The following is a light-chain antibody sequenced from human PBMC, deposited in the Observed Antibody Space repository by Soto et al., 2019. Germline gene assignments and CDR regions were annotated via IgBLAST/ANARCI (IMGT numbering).Light chain of an antibody. CDR2: EGS. J-gene: IGLJ3*02. V-gene: IGLV2-23*01. CDR1: SSDVGSYNL. CDR3: CSYAGSRV. Sequence: QSALTQPASVSGSPGQSITISCTGTSSDVGSYNLVSWYQQHPGKAPKLMIYEGSKRPSGVSNRFSGSKSGNTASLTISGLQAEDEADYCCSYAGSRVFGGGTKLTV.